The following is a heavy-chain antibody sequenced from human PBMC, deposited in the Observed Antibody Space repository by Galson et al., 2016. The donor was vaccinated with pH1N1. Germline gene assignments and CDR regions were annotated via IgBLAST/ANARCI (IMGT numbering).Heavy chain of an antibody. CDR3: GREDPSGFYPH. V-gene: IGHV5-51*01. CDR2: IYPRDSDT. Sequence: QSGAEVKKSGESLKISCEVSGYTFTDYWIGWVRQTPGTGLEWIGIIYPRDSDTRYRPSFQGHVTFSADESISSAYLQWSSLEASDSGIYYCGREDPSGFYPHWGQGTLVTVSS. D-gene: IGHD3-22*01. J-gene: IGHJ4*02. CDR1: GYTFTDYW.